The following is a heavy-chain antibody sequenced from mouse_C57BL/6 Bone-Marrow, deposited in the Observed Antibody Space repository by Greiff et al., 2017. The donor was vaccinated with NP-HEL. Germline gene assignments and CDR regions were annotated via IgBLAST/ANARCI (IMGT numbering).Heavy chain of an antibody. V-gene: IGHV1-26*01. J-gene: IGHJ4*01. Sequence: EVQLPQSGPELVKPGASVKISCKASGYTFTDYYMNWVKQSHGTSLEWIGDLYPYNGGTSYNQKFKGKATLTVDKSSSTAYMELRSLASEDSAVYYCARSGYGNPPYWGRGTSVTVSA. CDR3: ARSGYGNPPY. CDR2: LYPYNGGT. D-gene: IGHD2-10*02. CDR1: GYTFTDYY.